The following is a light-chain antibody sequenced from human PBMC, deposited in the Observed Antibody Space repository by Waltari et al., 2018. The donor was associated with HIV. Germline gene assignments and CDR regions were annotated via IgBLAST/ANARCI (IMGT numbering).Light chain of an antibody. CDR2: EVT. Sequence: QSALTQSPSAFGSPGQSVHISCRGANSDISNYNYVSLYQQHSDRPPKLIIFEVTKRPSGFPDRFSGSKSGNTASLFVSGLQPEDEATYFCSSFAGTHKLFGGGTKLTVL. CDR1: NSDISNYNY. CDR3: SSFAGTHKL. J-gene: IGLJ2*01. V-gene: IGLV2-8*01.